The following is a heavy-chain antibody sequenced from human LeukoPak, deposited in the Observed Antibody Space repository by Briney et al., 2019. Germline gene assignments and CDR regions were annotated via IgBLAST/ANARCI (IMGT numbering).Heavy chain of an antibody. CDR3: PRQRALADAFFF. Sequence: PSETLSLPCTVCGDFNSRYYCRCIRQPPGKGLGWIGYIYYTGSTSYNPSLKSRVTMSVDTSKNQFSLRLTSVTAADTAVYYCPRQRALADAFFFCGQRAMVTVSS. V-gene: IGHV4-59*08. CDR2: IYYTGST. J-gene: IGHJ3*01. D-gene: IGHD1-1*01. CDR1: GDFNSRYY.